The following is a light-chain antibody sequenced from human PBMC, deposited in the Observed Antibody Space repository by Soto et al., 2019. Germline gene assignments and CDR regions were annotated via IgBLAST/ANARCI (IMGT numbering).Light chain of an antibody. Sequence: EIVMTQSPDTLSVSPGERATLSCRASQSVGSNLAWYRQKPGQAPRLLICGISARATGVPARFSGSGSGTEFTLTISSLQSEDFAAYYCQQYNQWPITFGQGTRLEIK. CDR1: QSVGSN. CDR3: QQYNQWPIT. CDR2: GIS. J-gene: IGKJ5*01. V-gene: IGKV3-15*01.